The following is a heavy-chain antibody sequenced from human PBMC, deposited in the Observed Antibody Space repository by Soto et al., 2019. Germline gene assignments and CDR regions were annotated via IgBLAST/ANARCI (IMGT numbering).Heavy chain of an antibody. J-gene: IGHJ3*02. D-gene: IGHD1-26*01. Sequence: ASETLSLTCTVSGASISSYYWSWVRQPPGKGLEWIGYMDYSGTKNNPSLKSRVTLSMDTSKNQFSLKLSSVTAADTAVYYCARDQPGSPVFDRAFDIWGQGTMVTVSS. V-gene: IGHV4-59*01. CDR3: ARDQPGSPVFDRAFDI. CDR2: MDYSGT. CDR1: GASISSYY.